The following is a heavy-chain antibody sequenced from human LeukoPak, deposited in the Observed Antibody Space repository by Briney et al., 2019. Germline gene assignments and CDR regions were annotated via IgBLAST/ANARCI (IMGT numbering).Heavy chain of an antibody. D-gene: IGHD1-26*01. Sequence: GGSLRLSCAASGFTFSTSWMTWVRQAPGKGLEWVANIKEDGSKKNYVDSVKGRFTISRDNAKNSLYLQINSLRAEDTAVYYCAKSLSGTDDYWGQGTLVTVSS. CDR1: GFTFSTSW. CDR2: IKEDGSKK. J-gene: IGHJ4*02. CDR3: AKSLSGTDDY. V-gene: IGHV3-7*03.